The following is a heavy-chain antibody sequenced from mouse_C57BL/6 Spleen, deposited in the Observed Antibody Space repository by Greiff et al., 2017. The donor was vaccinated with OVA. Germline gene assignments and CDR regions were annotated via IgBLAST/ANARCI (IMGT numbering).Heavy chain of an antibody. CDR3: AREEDYAMDY. CDR1: GYSITSGYD. Sequence: VQLKQSGPGMVKPSQSLSLTCTVTGYSITSGYDWHWIRHFPGNKLEWMGYISYSGSTNYNPSLKSRISITHDTSKNHFFLKLNSVTTEDTATYYCAREEDYAMDYWGQGTSVTVSS. V-gene: IGHV3-1*01. CDR2: ISYSGST. J-gene: IGHJ4*01.